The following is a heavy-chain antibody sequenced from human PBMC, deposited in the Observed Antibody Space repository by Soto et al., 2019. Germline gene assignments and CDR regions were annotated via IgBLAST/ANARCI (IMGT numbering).Heavy chain of an antibody. Sequence: VQLVQSGAEVKKPGASVQVSCKASGYTFNSYGISWVRQAPGQGLEWMGWISAYNGNKKYAQKLQGRVTMTTDTSTSTAYKELRGLRSDDTAVYYCARDLGQQLFDYWGQGTLVTVSS. CDR3: ARDLGQQLFDY. D-gene: IGHD6-13*01. J-gene: IGHJ4*02. CDR2: ISAYNGNK. CDR1: GYTFNSYG. V-gene: IGHV1-18*01.